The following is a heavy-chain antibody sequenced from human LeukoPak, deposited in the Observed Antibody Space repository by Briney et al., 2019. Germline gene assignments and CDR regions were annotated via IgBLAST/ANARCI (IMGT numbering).Heavy chain of an antibody. J-gene: IGHJ4*02. D-gene: IGHD1-26*01. CDR3: VRGSRAPVF. Sequence: GGSLRLSCVASGFTLSNHWMSWVRQAPGKGLEWVAKIKEGGSDKHYVDSVKGRFTISRDNPKNSLSLQMNSLRVEDTAVYHCVRGSRAPVFWGQGTLVSVSS. CDR2: IKEGGSDK. V-gene: IGHV3-7*01. CDR1: GFTLSNHW.